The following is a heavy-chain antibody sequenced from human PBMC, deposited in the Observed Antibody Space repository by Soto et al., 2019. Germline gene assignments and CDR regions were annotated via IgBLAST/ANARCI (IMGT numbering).Heavy chain of an antibody. Sequence: QVQLVESGGGVVQPGRSLRLSCAASGFTFSNYAMHWVRHAPGKGLEWVAVISYDGSNIYYADSVKGRFTISRDNSKNTLYLQMNSLRPEDTAVYYCARTLSGDYGDWFDPWGQGTLVTFSS. CDR2: ISYDGSNI. CDR1: GFTFSNYA. CDR3: ARTLSGDYGDWFDP. D-gene: IGHD4-17*01. V-gene: IGHV3-30-3*01. J-gene: IGHJ5*02.